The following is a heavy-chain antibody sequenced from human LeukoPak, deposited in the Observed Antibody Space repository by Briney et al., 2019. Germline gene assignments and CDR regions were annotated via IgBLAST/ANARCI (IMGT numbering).Heavy chain of an antibody. V-gene: IGHV3-30*04. Sequence: GRSLRLSCAAYGFTFSNYIMHWVRQAPGKGLDWVAVIIENGSNQYYADSVKGRFTISRDNSKNTLFLQMNSLRGEDTAMYYCARVQGGGYRTADYWGQGTLVTVSS. CDR2: IIENGSNQ. J-gene: IGHJ4*02. D-gene: IGHD6-19*01. CDR1: GFTFSNYI. CDR3: ARVQGGGYRTADY.